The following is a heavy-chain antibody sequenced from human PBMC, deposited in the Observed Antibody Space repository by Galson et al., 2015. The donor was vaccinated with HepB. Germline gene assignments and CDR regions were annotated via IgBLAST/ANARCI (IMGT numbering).Heavy chain of an antibody. V-gene: IGHV1-18*01. CDR1: GYTFTSYG. D-gene: IGHD6-13*01. Sequence: SVKASCKASGYTFTSYGISWVRQAPGQGLEWMGWISAYNGNTNYAQKLQGRVTMTTDTSTSTAYMELRSLRSDDTAVYYCARDRGYSSSWYYYYYGMDVWGQGTTVTVSS. CDR3: ARDRGYSSSWYYYYYGMDV. CDR2: ISAYNGNT. J-gene: IGHJ6*02.